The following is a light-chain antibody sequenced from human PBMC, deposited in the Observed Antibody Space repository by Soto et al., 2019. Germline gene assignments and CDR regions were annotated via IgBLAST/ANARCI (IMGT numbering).Light chain of an antibody. CDR1: SSDIGAYNY. CDR2: DVN. J-gene: IGLJ2*01. Sequence: QSSLTQPASVPGSPGQSITISCSGTSSDIGAYNYVSWYQQHPGKAPKLMIYDVNIRPSGVSNRFSGSKSDNTASLTISGLQAEDEADYYCTSWTTSTTMIFGGGTKVTVL. CDR3: TSWTTSTTMI. V-gene: IGLV2-14*03.